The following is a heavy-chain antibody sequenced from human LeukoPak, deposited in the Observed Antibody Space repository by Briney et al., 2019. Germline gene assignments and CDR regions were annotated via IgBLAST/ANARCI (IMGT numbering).Heavy chain of an antibody. V-gene: IGHV3-30*02. CDR1: GFAFSSYG. CDR2: IHYDSSTE. Sequence: PGGSLRLSCAASGFAFSSYGMHWVRQAPGKGLEWVAYIHYDSSTEDYADSVKGRFTTSRDNAKNSVFLQMSSLRPDDTAVYYCAKGEYHQDGIGENRFDNWGQGALVTVSS. D-gene: IGHD5-24*01. J-gene: IGHJ4*02. CDR3: AKGEYHQDGIGENRFDN.